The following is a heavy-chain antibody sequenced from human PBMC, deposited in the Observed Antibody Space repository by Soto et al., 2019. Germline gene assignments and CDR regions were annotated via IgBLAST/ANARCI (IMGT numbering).Heavy chain of an antibody. J-gene: IGHJ2*01. CDR2: IWYDGSHE. D-gene: IGHD3-22*01. Sequence: QVQLVESGGGVVQPGRSLRLSCAAPGFIFSNYGMHWVRQAPGKGLEWVAVIWYDGSHESYADSVKGRFTISRENCKHTLFLQMNRLRAEDTAVYYCARDSYSYDSRAYQGVDSYVDLWGRSTLVSVSS. CDR1: GFIFSNYG. CDR3: ARDSYSYDSRAYQGVDSYVDL. V-gene: IGHV3-33*01.